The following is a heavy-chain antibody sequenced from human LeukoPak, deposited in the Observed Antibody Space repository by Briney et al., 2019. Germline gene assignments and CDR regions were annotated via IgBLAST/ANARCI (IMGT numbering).Heavy chain of an antibody. Sequence: ASVKVSCKASGYTFTSYAMHWVRQAPGQRLEWMGWINAGNGNTKYSQKFQGRVTITRDTSASTAYMELSSLRSEDTAVYYCARDYIQDLNNWFDPWGQGTLVTVSS. V-gene: IGHV1-3*01. CDR2: INAGNGNT. CDR1: GYTFTSYA. CDR3: ARDYIQDLNNWFDP. D-gene: IGHD3/OR15-3a*01. J-gene: IGHJ5*02.